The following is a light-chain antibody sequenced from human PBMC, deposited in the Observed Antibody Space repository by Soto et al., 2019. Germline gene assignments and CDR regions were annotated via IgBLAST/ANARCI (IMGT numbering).Light chain of an antibody. CDR2: KAS. Sequence: DIQMTQFPSTLSASVGDRVTITFRASQSIRSWLAWYQQKPGKAPNLLISKASSLPSRVPSRFSGSGYGTEFTLSISSLQPDDIATDYCQQYDSYSTFGGGTKVQIK. V-gene: IGKV1-5*03. J-gene: IGKJ4*01. CDR3: QQYDSYST. CDR1: QSIRSW.